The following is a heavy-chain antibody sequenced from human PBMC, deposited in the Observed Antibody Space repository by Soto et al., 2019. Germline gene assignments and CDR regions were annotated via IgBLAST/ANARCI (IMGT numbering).Heavy chain of an antibody. Sequence: QVQLQESGPGLVKPSQTLSLTCTVSGGSISSGGYYWSWIRQHPGKGLEWIGYIYYSGSTYYNPSLKSRVTISVDTSKNQFSLKLSSVTAADTAVYYCARANLLAYCGGDCYSTGHVPWYFDLWGRGTLVTVSS. J-gene: IGHJ2*01. V-gene: IGHV4-31*03. D-gene: IGHD2-21*02. CDR1: GGSISSGGYY. CDR2: IYYSGST. CDR3: ARANLLAYCGGDCYSTGHVPWYFDL.